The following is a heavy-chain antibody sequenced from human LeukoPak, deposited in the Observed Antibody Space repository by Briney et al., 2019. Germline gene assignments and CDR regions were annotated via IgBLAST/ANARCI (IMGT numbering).Heavy chain of an antibody. CDR2: INPNTGGT. V-gene: IGHV1-2*02. D-gene: IGHD1-14*01. J-gene: IGHJ5*02. CDR1: EYTFNGYY. CDR3: ARDVFAEYNTHHKFDP. Sequence: ASVKVSCKASEYTFNGYYMHWVRQAPGQGLEWMGWINPNTGGTDYAQRFQGRVTMTRDTSISTAYMELSSLISDDTAVYYCARDVFAEYNTHHKFDPWGQGTLVTVSS.